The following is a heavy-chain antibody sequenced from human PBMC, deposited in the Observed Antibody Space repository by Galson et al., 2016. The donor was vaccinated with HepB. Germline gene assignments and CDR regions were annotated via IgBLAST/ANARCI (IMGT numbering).Heavy chain of an antibody. V-gene: IGHV3-9*01. Sequence: SQRLSCAASRFTFDDYAMHRVRQAPGKGLEWVSGISWNSGSIGYADSVKGRFTISRDNTKNSLYLQMNSLRAEDTALYYCAKDILVIITAAFDIWGQGTMVTVSS. CDR3: AKDILVIITAAFDI. CDR1: RFTFDDYA. D-gene: IGHD3-9*01. J-gene: IGHJ3*02. CDR2: ISWNSGSI.